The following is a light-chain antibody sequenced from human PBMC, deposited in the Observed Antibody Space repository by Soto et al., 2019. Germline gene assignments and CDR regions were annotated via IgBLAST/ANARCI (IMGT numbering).Light chain of an antibody. J-gene: IGLJ1*01. Sequence: QSALTQPASVSGSSGQSITISCTGTSSDVGAFNYVSWYQQHPGKAPKLMISAVTNRPSGVSNRFSGSKSGNTASLTISGLQAEDEADYYCSSYTNDKSYVFGTGTKLTVL. CDR1: SSDVGAFNY. CDR2: AVT. CDR3: SSYTNDKSYV. V-gene: IGLV2-14*03.